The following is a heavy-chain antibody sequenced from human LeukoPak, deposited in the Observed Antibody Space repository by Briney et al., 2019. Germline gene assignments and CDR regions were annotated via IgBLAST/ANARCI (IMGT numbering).Heavy chain of an antibody. CDR1: GGSISSYY. CDR2: IYYTGST. CDR3: ARETSQKGAHYMDV. Sequence: SETLSLTCAVSGGSISSYYWSWIRQPPGKGLEWIGYIYYTGSTNYNPSLKSRVTISVDTSKNQFSLKLSSVTAADTAVYYCARETSQKGAHYMDVWGKGTTVTISS. D-gene: IGHD3-16*01. V-gene: IGHV4-59*01. J-gene: IGHJ6*03.